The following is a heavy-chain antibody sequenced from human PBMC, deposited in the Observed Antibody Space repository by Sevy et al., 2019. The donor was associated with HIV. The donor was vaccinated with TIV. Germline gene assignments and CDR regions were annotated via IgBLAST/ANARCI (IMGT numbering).Heavy chain of an antibody. CDR3: AKDYYDSSGYYPMDAFDI. J-gene: IGHJ3*02. CDR1: GFTFSTYA. Sequence: GGSLRLSCAASGFTFSTYAMSWVRQAPGKGLEWVSGISGRGGSTYYADSVKGRFTISRDNSKNTLYLQMNSLRAEDTAVYYCAKDYYDSSGYYPMDAFDIWGQGTMVTVSS. CDR2: ISGRGGST. D-gene: IGHD3-22*01. V-gene: IGHV3-23*01.